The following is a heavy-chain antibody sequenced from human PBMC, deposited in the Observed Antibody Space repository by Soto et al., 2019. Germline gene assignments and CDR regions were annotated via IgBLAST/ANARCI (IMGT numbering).Heavy chain of an antibody. D-gene: IGHD3-10*01. CDR1: GFTFSTYA. Sequence: VQLLESGGKLVQPGGSLTLSCAASGFTFSTYAMAWVRQPPGKGLEWVGYISKSGFTRYNPSLSSRVTLSVDPSKNQFALQLSSVTAADTALYFCATQGFGKLHGLVDVWGQGTTVTVSS. V-gene: IGHV4-59*08. J-gene: IGHJ6*02. CDR3: ATQGFGKLHGLVDV. CDR2: ISKSGFT.